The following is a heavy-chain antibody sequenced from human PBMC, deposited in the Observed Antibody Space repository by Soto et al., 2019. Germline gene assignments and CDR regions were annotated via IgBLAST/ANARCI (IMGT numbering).Heavy chain of an antibody. Sequence: QVQLRESGPGLVKPSETLSLTCTVSGASISSYYWSWIRQAPGQGLEWIAYISHGGSTKYNPSLPSRVTISIDTSKHQVSLQLSFVTAADTALYYCASIPHGYTFGWFDYWGQGSLVTVSS. CDR2: ISHGGST. J-gene: IGHJ4*02. CDR1: GASISSYY. V-gene: IGHV4-59*01. CDR3: ASIPHGYTFGWFDY. D-gene: IGHD5-18*01.